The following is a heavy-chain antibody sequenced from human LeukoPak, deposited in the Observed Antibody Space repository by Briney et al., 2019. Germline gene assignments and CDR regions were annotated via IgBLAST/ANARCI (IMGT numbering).Heavy chain of an antibody. CDR1: GFTFSSYG. D-gene: IGHD1-1*01. V-gene: IGHV3-33*01. CDR3: ARDQVPSMYFDY. CDR2: IWYDGSNK. J-gene: IGHJ4*02. Sequence: GGSLRFSCAASGFTFSSYGMHWVRQAPGKGLEWVAVIWYDGSNKYYADSVKGRFTISRDNSKNTLYLQMNSLRAEDTAVYYCARDQVPSMYFDYWGQGTLVTVSS.